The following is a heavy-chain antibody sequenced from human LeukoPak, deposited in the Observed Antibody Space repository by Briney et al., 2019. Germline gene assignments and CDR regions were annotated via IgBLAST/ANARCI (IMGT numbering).Heavy chain of an antibody. CDR1: GGSIRSYY. CDR2: VYHGGGT. J-gene: IGHJ6*02. V-gene: IGHV4-59*08. Sequence: SDTLSFTCTVSGGSIRSYYWRWIRQPPGKGLEWSGYVYHGGGTNFNPSLESRVIISVDTSKKQLSLKMSSVTAADTAVYYCAGTNTVMGNYYYYGMDVWGQGTTVTVSS. D-gene: IGHD4-11*01. CDR3: AGTNTVMGNYYYYGMDV.